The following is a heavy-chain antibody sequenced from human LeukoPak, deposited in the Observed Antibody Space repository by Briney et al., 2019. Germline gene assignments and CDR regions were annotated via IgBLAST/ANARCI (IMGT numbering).Heavy chain of an antibody. CDR2: ISGSGAST. CDR1: AFTFSTYA. CDR3: AKEPYYGGNFRGAFDI. Sequence: PGGSLRLSCAASAFTFSTYAMRWVRHAPGKGLEGVSAISGSGASTYYADSVKGRFTISRDNSKNTLYLQKNSLRGEDTAVYYCAKEPYYGGNFRGAFDIWGQGTMVTVS. J-gene: IGHJ3*02. V-gene: IGHV3-23*01. D-gene: IGHD4-23*01.